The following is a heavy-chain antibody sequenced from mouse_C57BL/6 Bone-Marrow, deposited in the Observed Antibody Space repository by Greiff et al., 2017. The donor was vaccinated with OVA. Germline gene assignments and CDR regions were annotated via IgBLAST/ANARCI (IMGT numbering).Heavy chain of an antibody. CDR1: EYEFPSHD. CDR3: ASLYGNYEGFAY. J-gene: IGHJ3*01. CDR2: INSDGGST. D-gene: IGHD2-1*01. Sequence: EVKLMESGGGLVQPGESLKLSCESNEYEFPSHDMSWVRKTPEKRLELVAAINSDGGSTYYPDTMERRFIISRDNTKKTLYLQMSSLRSEDTALYYCASLYGNYEGFAYWGQGTLVTVSA. V-gene: IGHV5-2*01.